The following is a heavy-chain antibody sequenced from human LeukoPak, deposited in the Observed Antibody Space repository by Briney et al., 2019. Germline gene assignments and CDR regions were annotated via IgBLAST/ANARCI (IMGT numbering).Heavy chain of an antibody. D-gene: IGHD1-26*01. V-gene: IGHV4-59*11. CDR1: GGSISSHY. CDR3: ARVPALPFGACDI. Sequence: SETLSLTCTVSGGSISSHYWSWIRQPPGKGLEWIGYIYYSGSTNYNPSLKSRVTISIDTSKNQFSLKLSSVPAADTAVYYCARVPALPFGACDIWGQGTMVTVSS. CDR2: IYYSGST. J-gene: IGHJ3*02.